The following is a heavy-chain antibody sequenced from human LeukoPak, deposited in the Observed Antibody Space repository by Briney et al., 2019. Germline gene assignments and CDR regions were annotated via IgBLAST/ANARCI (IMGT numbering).Heavy chain of an antibody. CDR2: ISYDGSNK. D-gene: IGHD3-22*01. Sequence: TGGSLRLSCAASGFSFSSYGMHWVRQAPGKGLEWVAVISYDGSNKYYADSVKGRFTISRDNSKNTLYLQMNSLRAEDTAVYYCARDSYYYDSSGSDYWGQGTLVTVSS. V-gene: IGHV3-30*03. CDR1: GFSFSSYG. J-gene: IGHJ4*02. CDR3: ARDSYYYDSSGSDY.